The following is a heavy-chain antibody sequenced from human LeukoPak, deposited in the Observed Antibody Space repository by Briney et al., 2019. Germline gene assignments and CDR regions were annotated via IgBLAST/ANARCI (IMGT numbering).Heavy chain of an antibody. CDR3: ARDLLHRGYAFDI. V-gene: IGHV4-4*07. CDR1: GGSISSYY. Sequence: SETLSLTCTVSGGSISSYYWSWIRQPAGKGLEWIGRIYTSGSTNYNPSLKSRVTISIDTSKNQFSLNLKSVTAADTAVYYCARDLLHRGYAFDIWGPGKMVTVSS. D-gene: IGHD3-22*01. CDR2: IYTSGST. J-gene: IGHJ3*02.